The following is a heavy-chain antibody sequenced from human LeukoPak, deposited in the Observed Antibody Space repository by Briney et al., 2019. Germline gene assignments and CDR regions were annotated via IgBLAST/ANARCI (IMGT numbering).Heavy chain of an antibody. D-gene: IGHD1-26*01. V-gene: IGHV1-2*04. J-gene: IGHJ6*02. CDR1: GYTFTGYY. CDR2: INPNSGGT. Sequence: GASVTVSCKASGYTFTGYYMHWVRQAPGQGLEWMGWINPNSGGTNYAQKFQGWVTMTRDTSISTACMELSRLRSDDTAVYYCARDYVGGMDVWGQGTTVTVSS. CDR3: ARDYVGGMDV.